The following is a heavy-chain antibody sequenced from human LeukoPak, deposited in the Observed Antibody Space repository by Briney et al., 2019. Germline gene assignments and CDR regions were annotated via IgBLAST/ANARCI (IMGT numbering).Heavy chain of an antibody. Sequence: PSETLSLTCAVSGGSISSYYWNWIRQPAGKGLEWIGRIYTSGSTNYNPSLKSRVTISVDTSKNQFSLKLSSVTAADTAVYYCAREGYYYDFWSGYYKNYMDVWGKGTTVTVSS. CDR1: GGSISSYY. CDR2: IYTSGST. CDR3: AREGYYYDFWSGYYKNYMDV. D-gene: IGHD3-3*01. J-gene: IGHJ6*03. V-gene: IGHV4-4*07.